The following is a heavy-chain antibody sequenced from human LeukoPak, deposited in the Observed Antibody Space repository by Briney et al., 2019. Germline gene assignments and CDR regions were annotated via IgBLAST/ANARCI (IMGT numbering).Heavy chain of an antibody. Sequence: ASVKVSCKASGGTFSSYAISWVRQAPGQGLEWMGWISAYNGNTNYAQKLQGRVTMTTDTSTSTAYMELRSLRSDDTAVYYCARSHYYYYYYMDVWGKGTTVTVSS. CDR3: ARSHYYYYYYMDV. CDR2: ISAYNGNT. J-gene: IGHJ6*03. V-gene: IGHV1-18*01. CDR1: GGTFSSYA.